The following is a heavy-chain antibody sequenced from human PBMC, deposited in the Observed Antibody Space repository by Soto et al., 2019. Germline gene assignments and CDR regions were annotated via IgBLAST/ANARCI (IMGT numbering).Heavy chain of an antibody. CDR3: ARIVLLGSGWRPFDP. CDR1: GFSLSTSGMC. CDR2: IDWDDDK. Sequence: VSGPTLVNPTQTLTLTCTFSGFSLSTSGMCVGWIRQPPGKALVWLALIDWDDDKYYSTSLKTRLTISKDTSKNQVVLTMTNMDPVDTATYYCARIVLLGSGWRPFDPWGQGTLVTVSS. J-gene: IGHJ5*02. V-gene: IGHV2-70*01. D-gene: IGHD6-19*01.